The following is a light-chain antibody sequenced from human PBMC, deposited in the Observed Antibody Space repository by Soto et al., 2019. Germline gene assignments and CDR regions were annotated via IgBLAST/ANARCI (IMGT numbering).Light chain of an antibody. J-gene: IGKJ4*01. Sequence: EVGMTQSPATLSVFPGERVTLSCRASESVGSNLAWYQQKPGQAPRLLIHGASTRATGVPARFSGSGSGTEFTLTISSLQSEDFALYYCQQYNNWLTFGGGTKVEIE. V-gene: IGKV3-15*01. CDR1: ESVGSN. CDR2: GAS. CDR3: QQYNNWLT.